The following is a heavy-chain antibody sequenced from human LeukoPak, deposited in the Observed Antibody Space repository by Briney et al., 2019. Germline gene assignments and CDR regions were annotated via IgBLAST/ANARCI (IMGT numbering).Heavy chain of an antibody. CDR1: GGSISSSSYY. CDR3: ARCYYYDSSGYYFWPGVYGMDV. Sequence: PSETLSLTCTVSGGSISSSSYYWGWIRQPPGKGLEWIGSIYYSGSTYYNPSLKSRVTISVDTSKNQFSLKLSSVTAADTAVYYCARCYYYDSSGYYFWPGVYGMDVWGQGTTVTVSS. J-gene: IGHJ6*02. D-gene: IGHD3-22*01. CDR2: IYYSGST. V-gene: IGHV4-39*01.